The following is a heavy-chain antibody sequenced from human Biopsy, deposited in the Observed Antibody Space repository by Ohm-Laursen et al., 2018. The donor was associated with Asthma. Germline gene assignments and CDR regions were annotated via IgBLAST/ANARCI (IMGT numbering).Heavy chain of an antibody. D-gene: IGHD3-22*01. CDR2: VSSDGHNK. CDR1: GFTFRSYA. J-gene: IGHJ3*02. V-gene: IGHV3-30-3*01. CDR3: ARQSGQDYGDSSGFDI. Sequence: SLRLSCSASGFTFRSYAMHWVRQAPGKGLEWVALVSSDGHNKYYEDSVKGRFTISRDDSRNRLYLQINRLTVEDSAVYFCARQSGQDYGDSSGFDIWGQGTKVAVSS.